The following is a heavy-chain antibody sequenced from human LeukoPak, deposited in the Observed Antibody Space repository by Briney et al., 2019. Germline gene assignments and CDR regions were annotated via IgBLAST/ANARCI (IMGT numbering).Heavy chain of an antibody. CDR2: ISGSGDTT. D-gene: IGHD4-17*01. CDR1: GLTFSNYA. V-gene: IGHV3-23*01. J-gene: IGHJ3*01. Sequence: GGSLRLSCAASGLTFSNYAMSWVRQAPRKGLQWVSGISGSGDTTHYADSVKGRFSISRDNSKNTLYLQMSNLRPEDTAVYYCAQVPVTTVSGWGQGTMVTVSS. CDR3: AQVPVTTVSG.